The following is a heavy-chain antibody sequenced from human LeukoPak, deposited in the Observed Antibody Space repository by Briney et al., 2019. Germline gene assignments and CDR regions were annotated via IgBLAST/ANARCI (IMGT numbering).Heavy chain of an antibody. CDR2: IYPADSET. V-gene: IGHV5-51*01. D-gene: IGHD2/OR15-2a*01. CDR3: ARQPSNKGDF. J-gene: IGHJ4*02. CDR1: GYNFTNHW. Sequence: GESLKISCKGSGYNFTNHWIGWVRQMPGTRLEWMAIIYPADSETKYSPSFHGQVSISADKSISTAYLQWSSLKASDTAMYYCARQPSNKGDFWGQGTLVTVSS.